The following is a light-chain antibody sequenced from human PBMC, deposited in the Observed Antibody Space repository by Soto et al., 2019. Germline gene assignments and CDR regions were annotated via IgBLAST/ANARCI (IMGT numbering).Light chain of an antibody. CDR2: AAS. Sequence: DIPLTQSPSFLSASVGDRVTITCRASQGISSYLAWYQQKPGKAPKLLIYAASTLQSGVPSRFSGSGSGTEFTLTISSLQPEDFATYYCQQLNSYSEAFGQGTKVELK. CDR1: QGISSY. CDR3: QQLNSYSEA. V-gene: IGKV1-9*01. J-gene: IGKJ1*01.